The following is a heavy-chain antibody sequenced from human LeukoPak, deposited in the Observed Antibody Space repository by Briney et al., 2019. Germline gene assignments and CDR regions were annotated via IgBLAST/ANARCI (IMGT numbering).Heavy chain of an antibody. J-gene: IGHJ6*03. V-gene: IGHV1-69*05. CDR2: IVPVYGTT. Sequence: ASVKVSCKASGGTFSIYGVTWVRQAPGQGLERVGGIVPVYGTTNYAQKFQGRVTITTDESTNTVYMELSSLRSEDTAIYYCATNLVVEYWITYMDVWGKGTTVTVSS. D-gene: IGHD1-1*01. CDR1: GGTFSIYG. CDR3: ATNLVVEYWITYMDV.